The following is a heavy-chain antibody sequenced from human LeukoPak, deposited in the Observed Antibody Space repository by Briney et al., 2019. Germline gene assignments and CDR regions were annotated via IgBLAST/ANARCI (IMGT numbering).Heavy chain of an antibody. CDR3: ASLLAVAGTDFDY. D-gene: IGHD6-19*01. J-gene: IGHJ4*02. V-gene: IGHV3-7*01. CDR2: IKQGGSEK. Sequence: GGSLRLSCAASGFTFSSYWMSWVRQAPGKGLEWVANIKQGGSEKYYVDSVKGRFTISRDNAKNSLYLQMNSLRAEDTAVYYCASLLAVAGTDFDYWGQGTLVTVSS. CDR1: GFTFSSYW.